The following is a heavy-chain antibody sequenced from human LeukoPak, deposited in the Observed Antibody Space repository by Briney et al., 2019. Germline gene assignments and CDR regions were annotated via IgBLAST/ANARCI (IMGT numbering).Heavy chain of an antibody. J-gene: IGHJ5*02. V-gene: IGHV1-8*01. Sequence: ASVKVSCKVSGYTFTSYGINWVRQATGQGLEWMGWMNPNSGNTGYAQKFQGRVTMTRNTSISTAYMELSSLRSEDTAVYYCARGSSIAVAVIVGRFYRFDPWGQGTLVTVSS. CDR3: ARGSSIAVAVIVGRFYRFDP. D-gene: IGHD6-19*01. CDR2: MNPNSGNT. CDR1: GYTFTSYG.